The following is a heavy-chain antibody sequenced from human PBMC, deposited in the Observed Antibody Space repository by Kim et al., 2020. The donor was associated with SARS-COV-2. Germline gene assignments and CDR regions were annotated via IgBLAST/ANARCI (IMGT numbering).Heavy chain of an antibody. CDR2: IKSKTDGGTT. CDR1: GFTFSNAW. J-gene: IGHJ4*02. V-gene: IGHV3-15*01. Sequence: GGSLRLSCAASGFTFSNAWMCWVRQAPGKGLEWVGRIKSKTDGGTTDYAAPVKGRFTISRDDANTLYLQMNSLKTEDTAVYYCTTLLRYFFYFDYWGQGTLVTVSS. CDR3: TTLLRYFFYFDY. D-gene: IGHD3-9*01.